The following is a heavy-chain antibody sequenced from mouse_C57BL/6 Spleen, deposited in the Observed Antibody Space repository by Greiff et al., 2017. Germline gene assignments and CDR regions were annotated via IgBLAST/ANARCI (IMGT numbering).Heavy chain of an antibody. Sequence: QVQLQQPGAELVKPGASVKVSCKASGYTFTSYWMHWVKQRPGQGLEWIGRIHPSDSDTNYNQKFKGKATLTVEKSSSTAYMQLSSLTSDVSAVYYCAIGGYGNYGAYAMDYWGQGTSVTVSS. V-gene: IGHV1-74*01. CDR2: IHPSDSDT. D-gene: IGHD2-1*01. J-gene: IGHJ4*01. CDR1: GYTFTSYW. CDR3: AIGGYGNYGAYAMDY.